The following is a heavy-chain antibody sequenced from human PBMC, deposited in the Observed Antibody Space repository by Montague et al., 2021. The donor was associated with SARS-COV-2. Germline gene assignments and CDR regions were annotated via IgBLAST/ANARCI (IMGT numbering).Heavy chain of an antibody. V-gene: IGHV4-39*07. J-gene: IGHJ5*01. D-gene: IGHD3-10*01. Sequence: SETLSLTCTVSGDSISTTGYHWGWIRQSPGKGLEWIGGFYYSGTTSSNPSLKSRVTISIDTSKNELSLKLGSVPAADTAVYFCARESGCYSSGSARFDPWGQGTHVTVSS. CDR2: FYYSGTT. CDR1: GDSISTTGYH. CDR3: ARESGCYSSGSARFDP.